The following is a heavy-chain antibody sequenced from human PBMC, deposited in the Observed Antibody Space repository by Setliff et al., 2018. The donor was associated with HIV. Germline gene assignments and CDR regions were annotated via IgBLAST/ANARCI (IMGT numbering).Heavy chain of an antibody. CDR2: INTNTGDP. D-gene: IGHD5-12*01. V-gene: IGHV7-4-1*02. J-gene: IGHJ3*02. CDR3: AVDRHAFDI. Sequence: GASVKVSCKASGYTFTSYAMHWVRQAPGQRLEWMGWINTNTGDPTYAQGFTGRFVFSLDPSVNTAYLQINSLTPDDGGVYYCAVDRHAFDIWGQGTVVTVSS. CDR1: GYTFTSYA.